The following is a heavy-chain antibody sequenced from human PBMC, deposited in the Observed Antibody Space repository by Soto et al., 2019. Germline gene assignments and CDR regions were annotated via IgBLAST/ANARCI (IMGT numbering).Heavy chain of an antibody. CDR3: ARGPYYYDSSGYYQPDY. CDR2: ISYDGSNK. D-gene: IGHD3-22*01. CDR1: GFTFSSYA. J-gene: IGHJ4*02. V-gene: IGHV3-30-3*01. Sequence: VGSLRLSCAASGFTFSSYAMHWVRQAPGKGLEWVAVISYDGSNKYYADSVKGRFTISRDNSKNTLYLQMNSLRAEDTAVYYCARGPYYYDSSGYYQPDYWGQGTLVTVSS.